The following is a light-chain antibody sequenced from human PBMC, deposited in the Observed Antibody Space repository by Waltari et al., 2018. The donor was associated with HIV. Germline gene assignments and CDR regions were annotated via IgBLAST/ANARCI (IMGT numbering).Light chain of an antibody. J-gene: IGLJ3*02. CDR1: YGNFGTGF. Sequence: QSVLTQPPSVSALPGQTVTIPCSGSYGNFGTGFVCWYQVLPGLAPKLLIYRNDQRPSGVPDRFSGSKSGTSASLAITGLRSEDEGDYYCATWDDSLNMFGGGTRLTVL. V-gene: IGLV1-47*01. CDR2: RND. CDR3: ATWDDSLNM.